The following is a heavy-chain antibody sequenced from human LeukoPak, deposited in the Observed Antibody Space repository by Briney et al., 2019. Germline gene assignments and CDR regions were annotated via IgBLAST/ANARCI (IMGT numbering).Heavy chain of an antibody. CDR1: GGSISSGDYY. CDR2: IYYSGST. V-gene: IGHV4-30-4*08. CDR3: AREGNDYSTWELDY. D-gene: IGHD4-11*01. Sequence: PSETLSLTCTVSGGSISSGDYYWSWIRQPPGKGLEWIGYIYYSGSTYYNPSLKSRVTISVDTSKNQFSLKLSSVTAADTAVYYCAREGNDYSTWELDYWGQGTLVTVSS. J-gene: IGHJ4*02.